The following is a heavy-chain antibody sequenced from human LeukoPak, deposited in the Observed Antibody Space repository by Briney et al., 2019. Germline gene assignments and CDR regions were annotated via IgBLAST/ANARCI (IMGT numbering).Heavy chain of an antibody. J-gene: IGHJ5*02. D-gene: IGHD2-15*01. V-gene: IGHV1-18*01. Sequence: VSVKVSCKTSGYSFTSYGVTWVRQAPGQGLEWMGWIGGYTGHTNYVQKFQGRVTMTTDTSTSTAYMELRSLTSDDTAVYYCARDGSCSGGSCAMDGWFDPWGQGTLVTVSS. CDR2: IGGYTGHT. CDR1: GYSFTSYG. CDR3: ARDGSCSGGSCAMDGWFDP.